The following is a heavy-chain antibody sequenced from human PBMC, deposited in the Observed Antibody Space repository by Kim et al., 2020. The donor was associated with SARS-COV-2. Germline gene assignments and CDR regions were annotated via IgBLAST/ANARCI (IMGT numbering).Heavy chain of an antibody. CDR1: GGSISSYY. D-gene: IGHD6-13*01. J-gene: IGHJ5*02. Sequence: SETLSLTCTVSGGSISSYYWSWIRQPAGKGLEWIGRIYTSGSTNYNPSLKSRVTMSVDTSKNQFSLKLISVTAADTAVYYCSRYHSLGIAAAGTWFDPWGQGTLVTVSS. CDR2: IYTSGST. V-gene: IGHV4-4*07. CDR3: SRYHSLGIAAAGTWFDP.